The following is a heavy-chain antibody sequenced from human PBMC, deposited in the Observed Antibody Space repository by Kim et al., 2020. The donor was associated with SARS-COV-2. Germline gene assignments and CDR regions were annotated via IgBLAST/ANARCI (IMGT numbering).Heavy chain of an antibody. Sequence: GGSLRLSCAVSGFTFSNYAMIWVRQAPGKGLQWVSTISGSGDSTFYADSVKGRFTVSRDNSKNMLYLQMNSLRAEDTAVYYCAKDAYSISGTKYFQPWG. CDR2: ISGSGDST. V-gene: IGHV3-23*01. D-gene: IGHD6-13*01. CDR3: AKDAYSISGTKYFQP. J-gene: IGHJ1*01. CDR1: GFTFSNYA.